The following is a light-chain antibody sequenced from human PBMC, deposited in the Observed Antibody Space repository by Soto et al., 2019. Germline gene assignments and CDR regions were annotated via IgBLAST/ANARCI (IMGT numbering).Light chain of an antibody. CDR1: QSISSW. Sequence: DIPMTQSPSTLSASVGDRVTITCRSSQSISSWLAWYQQKPGKAPKLLIYDASSLESGVPSRFSGSGSGTEFTLTISSLQPDDFATYYCQQYGTFGQGTKVDIK. V-gene: IGKV1-5*01. J-gene: IGKJ1*01. CDR3: QQYGT. CDR2: DAS.